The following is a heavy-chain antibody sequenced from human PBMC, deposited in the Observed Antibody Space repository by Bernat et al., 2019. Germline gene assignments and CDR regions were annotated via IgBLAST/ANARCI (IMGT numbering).Heavy chain of an antibody. CDR3: AKDGIGSGYYDDAFDI. D-gene: IGHD3-3*01. CDR1: GFTFSSYG. CDR2: ISYDGSNK. V-gene: IGHV3-30*18. J-gene: IGHJ3*02. Sequence: VQLVESGGGLVQPGGSLRLSCSASGFTFSSYGMHWVRQAPGKGLEWVAVISYDGSNKYYADSVKGRFTISRDNSKNTLYLQMNSLRAEDTAVYYCAKDGIGSGYYDDAFDIWGQGTMVTVSS.